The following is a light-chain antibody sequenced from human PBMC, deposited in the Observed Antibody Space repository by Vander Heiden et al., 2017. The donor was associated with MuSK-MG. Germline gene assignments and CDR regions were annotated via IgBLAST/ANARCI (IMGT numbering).Light chain of an antibody. J-gene: IGKJ1*01. CDR1: QSVSSN. Sequence: EIVMTQSPATLSVSPGDRATLSCRASQSVSSNLAWYQQKPGQAPRLLIYGASTRATGIPARFSGSGSGTEFTLTISSLQSEDFALYYCQQYFNWPWAFGQGTKVEIK. V-gene: IGKV3-15*01. CDR2: GAS. CDR3: QQYFNWPWA.